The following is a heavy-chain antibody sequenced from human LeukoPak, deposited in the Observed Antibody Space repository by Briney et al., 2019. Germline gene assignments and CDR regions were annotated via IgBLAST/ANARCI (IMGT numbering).Heavy chain of an antibody. Sequence: PGGSLRLSCAASGFTFSDYYMSWIRQAPGKGLEWISYNSSNGNTIYADSVKGRFTISRDNAKNSVFLQMNSLRAEDTAFYYCASTYYWGQGTLVTVSS. CDR3: ASTYY. CDR1: GFTFSDYY. CDR2: NSSNGNTI. D-gene: IGHD2-21*01. V-gene: IGHV3-11*01. J-gene: IGHJ4*02.